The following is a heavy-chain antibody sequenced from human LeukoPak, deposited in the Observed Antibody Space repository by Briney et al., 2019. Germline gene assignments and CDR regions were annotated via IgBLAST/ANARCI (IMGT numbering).Heavy chain of an antibody. CDR1: GFTVASKY. Sequence: GGSLILSCAASGFTVASKYMNWVRQAPGKGLEWVSILYSGSDTYYSDSVMGRFTIPRDNSRNTLFLQMDSLRVEDTAVYYCARVGDHYHWNFDLWGRGTLVTVSS. V-gene: IGHV3-53*01. D-gene: IGHD3-10*01. CDR3: ARVGDHYHWNFDL. J-gene: IGHJ2*01. CDR2: LYSGSDT.